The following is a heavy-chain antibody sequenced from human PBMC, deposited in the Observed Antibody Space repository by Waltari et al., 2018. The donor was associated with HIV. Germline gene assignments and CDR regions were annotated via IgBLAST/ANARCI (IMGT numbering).Heavy chain of an antibody. CDR3: ARGFRPEDGGVASAFDI. Sequence: QVQLQQWGAGLLKPSETLSLTCAVDGGSFSGYYWRRIRSPPGKGLEWIGEINHSGSTNYNPSVKSRVTISVDTSKNQFSLKLSSVTAADTAVYYCARGFRPEDGGVASAFDIWGQGTMVTVSS. V-gene: IGHV4-34*01. CDR1: GGSFSGYY. D-gene: IGHD3-16*01. CDR2: INHSGST. J-gene: IGHJ3*02.